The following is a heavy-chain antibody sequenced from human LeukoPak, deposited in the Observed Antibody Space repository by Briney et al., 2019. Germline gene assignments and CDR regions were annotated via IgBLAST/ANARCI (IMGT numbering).Heavy chain of an antibody. Sequence: GASVKVSCKASGYTFTSYGISWVRQAPGQGLEWMGWISAYNGNTNYAQKLQGRVTMTTDTSTSTAYMELRSLRSDDTAVYYCARVLGGYYYSWGKFDYWGQGTLVTVSS. CDR1: GYTFTSYG. V-gene: IGHV1-18*01. D-gene: IGHD3-22*01. J-gene: IGHJ4*02. CDR3: ARVLGGYYYSWGKFDY. CDR2: ISAYNGNT.